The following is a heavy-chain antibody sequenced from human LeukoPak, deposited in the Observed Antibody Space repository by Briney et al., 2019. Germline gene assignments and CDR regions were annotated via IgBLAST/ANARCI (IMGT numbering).Heavy chain of an antibody. CDR3: AKTLTDYTTSWYPVGD. V-gene: IGHV3-23*01. CDR1: EFTFSSYA. CDR2: ISGSGGST. Sequence: GGSLILSCAASEFTFSSYAMSWVRQAPRKGLEWVSSISGSGGSTKYADSVKGRFTISRDNSKNTLFLQMNSLRAEDTAVYYCAKTLTDYTTSWYPVGDWGQGTLVTVSS. J-gene: IGHJ4*02. D-gene: IGHD6-13*01.